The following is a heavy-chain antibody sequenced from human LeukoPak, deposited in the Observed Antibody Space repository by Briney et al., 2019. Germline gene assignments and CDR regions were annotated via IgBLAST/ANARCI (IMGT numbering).Heavy chain of an antibody. Sequence: GGYLRLSCAASGFSVRSNYISWVRQAPGKGLEGVSMIYSDGSIFHADSVKGRFTMSRDNSRNTLDLQMNSLRVEDTAVYFCARDRRRLRGMNGDGDAFDIWGQGTMVTVSS. V-gene: IGHV3-53*01. D-gene: IGHD1-1*01. CDR3: ARDRRRLRGMNGDGDAFDI. CDR1: GFSVRSNY. CDR2: IYSDGSI. J-gene: IGHJ3*02.